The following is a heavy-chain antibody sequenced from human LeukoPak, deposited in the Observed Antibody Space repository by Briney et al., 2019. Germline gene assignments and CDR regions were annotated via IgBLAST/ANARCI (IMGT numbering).Heavy chain of an antibody. CDR1: GFTFDDYS. V-gene: IGHV3-9*01. Sequence: PGRSLRLSCEASGFTFDDYSMHWVRQAPGKGLEWVAGISWHSRSIGYADSVKGRFTISRDNAKNSVSLQMNSLRTEDTALYYCTKDLSSQWFTDIRHYGMNVWGQGTTVAVSS. CDR3: TKDLSSQWFTDIRHYGMNV. J-gene: IGHJ6*02. D-gene: IGHD3-22*01. CDR2: ISWHSRSI.